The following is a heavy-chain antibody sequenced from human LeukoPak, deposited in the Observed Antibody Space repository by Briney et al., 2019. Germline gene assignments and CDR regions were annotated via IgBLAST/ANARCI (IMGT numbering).Heavy chain of an antibody. V-gene: IGHV4-39*01. CDR3: ARLTYLYYFDY. Sequence: SETLSLTCTVSGGAISRGSYYWGWIRQPPGKGLEWIGSIYYSGSTYYNPSLKNRVTVSVDMSKNQFSLKLSSVTAADTAVYYCARLTYLYYFDYWGQGSLVTVSS. J-gene: IGHJ4*02. CDR1: GGAISRGSYY. CDR2: IYYSGST.